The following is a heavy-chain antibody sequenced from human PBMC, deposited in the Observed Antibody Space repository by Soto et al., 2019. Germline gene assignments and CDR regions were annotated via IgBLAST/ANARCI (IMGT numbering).Heavy chain of an antibody. V-gene: IGHV1-8*01. CDR2: MNPDSGHA. Sequence: GASVKVSCKASGYTFTNSGINWVRQAPGQGLEWMGWMNPDSGHAAYAQKFQGRVTLTTSASTSTVYMEMRSLGSEDTAVYYCARSGYPSKMNDYWGQGTLVTAPQ. J-gene: IGHJ4*02. CDR3: ARSGYPSKMNDY. D-gene: IGHD3-3*01. CDR1: GYTFTNSG.